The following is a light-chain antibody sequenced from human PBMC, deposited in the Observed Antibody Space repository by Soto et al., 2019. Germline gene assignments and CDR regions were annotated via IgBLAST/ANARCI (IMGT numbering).Light chain of an antibody. CDR3: QQYMSYS. V-gene: IGKV3-15*01. Sequence: EIVLTLSPGTLPLSPGERAAVSCRASQIVYGRQLAWYQHKPGQAPRLLIYGASTRATGIPARFSGSGSGTEFTLTISSLQPDDFATYYCQQYMSYSFGQGTKVDIK. J-gene: IGKJ1*01. CDR2: GAS. CDR1: QIVYGRQ.